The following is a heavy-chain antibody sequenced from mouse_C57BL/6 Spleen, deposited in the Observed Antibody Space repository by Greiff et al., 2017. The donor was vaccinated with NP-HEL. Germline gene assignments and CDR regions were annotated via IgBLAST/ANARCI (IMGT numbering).Heavy chain of an antibody. V-gene: IGHV1-55*01. J-gene: IGHJ2*01. CDR1: GYTFTSYW. D-gene: IGHD2-5*01. CDR3: ARFPYYSNSCDY. CDR2: IYPGSGST. Sequence: VQLQQPGAELVKPGASVKMSCKASGYTFTSYWITWVKQRPGQGLEWIGDIYPGSGSTNYNEKFKSKATLTVDTSSSTAYMQLSSLTSEDSAVYYCARFPYYSNSCDYWGQGTTLTVSS.